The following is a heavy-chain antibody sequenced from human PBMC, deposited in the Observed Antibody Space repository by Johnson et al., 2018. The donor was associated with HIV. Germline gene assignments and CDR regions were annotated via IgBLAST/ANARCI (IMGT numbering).Heavy chain of an antibody. J-gene: IGHJ3*02. CDR2: IGTAGDT. V-gene: IGHV3-13*01. CDR3: ARDPFRDAFDI. CDR1: GFTFSSYD. Sequence: EVQLVESGGGLVQPGGSLRLSCAASGFTFSSYDMHWVRQATGKGLEWVSAIGTAGDTYYPGSVKGRFTISRENAKNSLYLQMNSLRAEDTAVYYCARDPFRDAFDIWGQGTMVTVSS.